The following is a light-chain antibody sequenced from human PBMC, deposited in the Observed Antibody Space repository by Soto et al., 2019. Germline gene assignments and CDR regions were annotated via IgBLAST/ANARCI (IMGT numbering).Light chain of an antibody. J-gene: IGKJ1*01. V-gene: IGKV3-20*01. CDR1: QSVSSTY. Sequence: EIVLTQSPGTLSLSPGERATLSCRASQSVSSTYLAWYQQKPGQAPRLLIYGASNRGTGIPDRFSGSGSGTDFTLTISRLEPEDLAVYYCQQYGGSRWTFGQGTRVDI. CDR3: QQYGGSRWT. CDR2: GAS.